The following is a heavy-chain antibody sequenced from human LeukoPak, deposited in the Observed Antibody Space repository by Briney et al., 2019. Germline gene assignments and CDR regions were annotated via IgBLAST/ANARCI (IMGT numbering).Heavy chain of an antibody. Sequence: SETLSLTCTVSGGSLSSYFWSWIRQPPGKGLELIGHMYYTGTTYYNPSLNSRVTISLDTSRNQFSLRLTSVTAADTAVYYCARFSSGCSTASCYLTYWGQGTLVTVSS. J-gene: IGHJ4*02. CDR3: ARFSSGCSTASCYLTY. D-gene: IGHD2-2*01. V-gene: IGHV4-59*01. CDR1: GGSLSSYF. CDR2: MYYTGTT.